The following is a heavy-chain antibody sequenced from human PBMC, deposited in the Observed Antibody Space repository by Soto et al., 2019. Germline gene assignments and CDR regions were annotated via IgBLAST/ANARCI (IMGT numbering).Heavy chain of an antibody. Sequence: QVQLQESGPGLVKPSQTLSLTCTVSGGSISSGDYYWSWIRQPPGKGLEWIGYIYYSGSTYYNPSLQSRVTISVDTSKNQCSLKLSSGTAADTAVYYCASTPYTWNYGGYYGMDVWGQGTTVTVSS. CDR2: IYYSGST. D-gene: IGHD1-7*01. V-gene: IGHV4-30-4*01. J-gene: IGHJ6*02. CDR3: ASTPYTWNYGGYYGMDV. CDR1: GGSISSGDYY.